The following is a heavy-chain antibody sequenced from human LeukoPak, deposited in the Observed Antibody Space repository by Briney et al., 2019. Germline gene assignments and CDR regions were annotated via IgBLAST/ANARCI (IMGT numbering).Heavy chain of an antibody. V-gene: IGHV4-39*07. J-gene: IGHJ5*02. CDR3: ARDRVRAVAGSNWFDP. CDR2: IYYSGST. Sequence: SETLSLTCTVSGGSISSSSYYWGWIRQPPGKGLEWIGSIYYSGSTYYNPSLKSRVTISVDTSKNQFSLKLSSVTAADTAVYYCARDRVRAVAGSNWFDPWGQGTLVTVSS. D-gene: IGHD6-19*01. CDR1: GGSISSSSYY.